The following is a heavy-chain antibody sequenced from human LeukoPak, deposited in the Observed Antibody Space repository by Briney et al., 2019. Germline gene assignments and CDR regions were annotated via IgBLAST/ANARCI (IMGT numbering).Heavy chain of an antibody. Sequence: SETLSLTCTVSGYSISSGYYWGWIRRPPGKGLEWIGSIYHSGSTYYNPSLKSRVTISVDTSKNQFSLKLSSVTAADTAVYYCARPQYCSGGSCYGNNWFDPWGQGTLVTVSS. J-gene: IGHJ5*02. D-gene: IGHD2-15*01. CDR3: ARPQYCSGGSCYGNNWFDP. V-gene: IGHV4-38-2*02. CDR1: GYSISSGYY. CDR2: IYHSGST.